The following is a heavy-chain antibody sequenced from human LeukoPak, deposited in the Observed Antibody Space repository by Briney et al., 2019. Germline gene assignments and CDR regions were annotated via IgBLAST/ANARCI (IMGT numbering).Heavy chain of an antibody. V-gene: IGHV4-34*01. D-gene: IGHD2-2*01. Sequence: TSETLSLTCAVYGGSFSGYYWSWIRQPPGKGLEWLGEINHSGSTNYNPSLKSRVTISVDTSKNQFSLKLSSVTAADTAVYYCARGAFCSSTSCSIPAVDYWGQGTLVTVSS. CDR2: INHSGST. CDR3: ARGAFCSSTSCSIPAVDY. CDR1: GGSFSGYY. J-gene: IGHJ4*02.